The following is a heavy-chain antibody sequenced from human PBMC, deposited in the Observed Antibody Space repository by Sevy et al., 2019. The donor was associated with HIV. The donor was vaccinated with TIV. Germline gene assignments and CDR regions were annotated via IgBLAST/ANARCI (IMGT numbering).Heavy chain of an antibody. V-gene: IGHV3-23*01. Sequence: GSLRLSCAAPGFTFSNYAMNWVRQAPGKGLEWVSGISGSGGSGDKTNYADSVKGRFTISRDDSKNSLYLQLNSLRAEDTAIYYCARKYDSSGYFDYWGQGTLVTVSS. J-gene: IGHJ4*02. D-gene: IGHD3-22*01. CDR1: GFTFSNYA. CDR3: ARKYDSSGYFDY. CDR2: ISGSGGSGDKT.